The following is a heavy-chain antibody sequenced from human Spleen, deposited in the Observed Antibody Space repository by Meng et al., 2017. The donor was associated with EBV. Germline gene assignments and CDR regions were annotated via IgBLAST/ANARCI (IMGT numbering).Heavy chain of an antibody. Sequence: QGQLRTWGAAPWNLSETLSLTCAVYGESIWGYYVGWIGHPQRKGLEWIGEVNHSGITNYNASLESRVTVSVDTTRNQFSLRLKSGTAADTAVYFCARRKLAAAVRFDSWGQGILVTVSS. J-gene: IGHJ4*02. V-gene: IGHV4-34*01. D-gene: IGHD6-13*01. CDR3: ARRKLAAAVRFDS. CDR2: VNHSGIT. CDR1: GESIWGYY.